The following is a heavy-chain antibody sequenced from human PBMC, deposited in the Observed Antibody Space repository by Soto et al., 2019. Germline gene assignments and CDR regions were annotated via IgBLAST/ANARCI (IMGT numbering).Heavy chain of an antibody. CDR3: ARGGTVLNGFDY. Sequence: QVQLQESGPGLVKPSETLSLTCTVSGGSMSSYYWSWIRQPPGMGLEWIGYIYYSGTTSYNPSLKIRFTISVDTSKSQFSLQLSSVTPADTAVYYCARGGTVLNGFDYWGQGTLVTVSS. CDR2: IYYSGTT. V-gene: IGHV4-59*01. J-gene: IGHJ4*02. CDR1: GGSMSSYY. D-gene: IGHD4-17*01.